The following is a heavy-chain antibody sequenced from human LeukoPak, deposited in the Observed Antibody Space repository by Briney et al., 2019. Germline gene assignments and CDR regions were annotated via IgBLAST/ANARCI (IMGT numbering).Heavy chain of an antibody. V-gene: IGHV1-2*02. Sequence: ASVKVSCKASGYTFTGYYIHWVRQAPAQGLEWMGWINPNSGGTNYAQKFQGRVTMTRDTSVSTAYMELSRLRSDDTAVYYCARDFLNYFDYWGQGTLVTVSS. CDR2: INPNSGGT. J-gene: IGHJ4*02. CDR3: ARDFLNYFDY. CDR1: GYTFTGYY. D-gene: IGHD2/OR15-2a*01.